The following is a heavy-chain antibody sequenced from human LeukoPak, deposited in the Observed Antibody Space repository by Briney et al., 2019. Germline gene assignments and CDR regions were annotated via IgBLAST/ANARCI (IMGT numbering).Heavy chain of an antibody. J-gene: IGHJ4*02. CDR1: AGSISSYY. Sequence: PSETLSLTCTVSAGSISSYYWRWIRQPPGKGLEWIGYIYYSGSTNYNPSLKTRVTISLDTSENQFSLKLRSVTAADTAVYYCAGGSGSSDYWGQGTLVTVSS. CDR3: AGGSGSSDY. CDR2: IYYSGST. D-gene: IGHD1-26*01. V-gene: IGHV4-59*01.